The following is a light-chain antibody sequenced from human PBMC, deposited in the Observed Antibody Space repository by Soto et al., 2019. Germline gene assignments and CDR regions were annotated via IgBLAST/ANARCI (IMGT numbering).Light chain of an antibody. V-gene: IGKV3-20*01. CDR1: QSISNNH. Sequence: EIVLTQSPGTLSLSPGESATLSCRASQSISNNHLAWYQQKVGQAPRLLIYGASSRTTGIPDRFSGSGSGTDFTLTVSRLEPKAFAVYYCHRYGSSPPYTFGQGTKREMK. CDR3: HRYGSSPPYT. J-gene: IGKJ2*01. CDR2: GAS.